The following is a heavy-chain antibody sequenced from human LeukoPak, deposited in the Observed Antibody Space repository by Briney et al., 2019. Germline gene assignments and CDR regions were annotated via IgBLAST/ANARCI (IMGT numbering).Heavy chain of an antibody. J-gene: IGHJ5*01. CDR1: GFTFSSYW. CDR2: IKRDENEK. CDR3: AKEGAYPIITYDS. D-gene: IGHD3-10*01. V-gene: IGHV3-7*01. Sequence: QPGGSLRLSCAASGFTFSSYWMNWVRQAPGKGLEWVANIKRDENEKNYVDSVKGRFRISRDNAKTSLYLQMDSLRAEDTAVYYCAKEGAYPIITYDSWGQGALVCVSS.